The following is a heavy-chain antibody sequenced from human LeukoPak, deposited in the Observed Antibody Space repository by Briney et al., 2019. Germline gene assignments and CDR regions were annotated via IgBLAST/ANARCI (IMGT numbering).Heavy chain of an antibody. J-gene: IGHJ4*02. CDR2: IKQDGSEK. V-gene: IGHV3-7*01. CDR1: GFTFSSYW. CDR3: VTGGYRFGN. D-gene: IGHD3-16*02. Sequence: GGSLRLSCAGSGFTFSSYWMSWVRQVPGKGLEWVANIKQDGSEKHYVDSVKGRFTISRDNAKNSLYLQMNSLRAEDTAVYYCVTGGYRFGNWGQGILVTVSS.